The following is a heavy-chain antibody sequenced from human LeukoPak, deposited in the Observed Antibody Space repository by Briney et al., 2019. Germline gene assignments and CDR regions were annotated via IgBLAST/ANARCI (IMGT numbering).Heavy chain of an antibody. CDR2: MNPNSGNT. J-gene: IGHJ6*03. CDR1: GYTFTSYD. V-gene: IGHV1-8*01. Sequence: ASVKVSCKASGYTFTSYDINWVRRATGQGLEWMGWMNPNSGNTGYAQKFQGRVAMTRNTSISTAYMELSSLRSEDTAVYYCARGRRYCSSTSCYTLYYYYYMDVWGKGTTVTVSS. CDR3: ARGRRYCSSTSCYTLYYYYYMDV. D-gene: IGHD2-2*02.